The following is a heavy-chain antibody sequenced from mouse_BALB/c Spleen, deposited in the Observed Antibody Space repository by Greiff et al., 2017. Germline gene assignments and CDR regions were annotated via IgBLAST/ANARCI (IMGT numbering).Heavy chain of an antibody. CDR2: IFPGDGST. J-gene: IGHJ3*01. CDR1: GYTFTSYD. V-gene: IGHV1-85*01. D-gene: IGHD2-1*01. Sequence: QVQLQQSGAELVKPGASVKLSCKASGYTFTSYDINWVRQRPQQGLEWIGWIFPGDGSTKYNEKFKGKATLTTDKSSSTAYMLLSSLTSEDSAIYFCASEYGNAWFAYWGQGTLVTVSA. CDR3: ASEYGNAWFAY.